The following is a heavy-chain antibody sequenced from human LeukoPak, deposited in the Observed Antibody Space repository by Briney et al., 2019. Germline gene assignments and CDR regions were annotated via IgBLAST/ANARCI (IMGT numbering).Heavy chain of an antibody. CDR2: VSAYDGST. Sequence: ASVKVSCKASGYTFTSYGISWVRQAPGQGLEWMGWVSAYDGSTNYAQKIRGRVTMTTDASKNTVYMELRSLRFDDTAVYYCARGGRDGMDVWGQGTTVTVS. J-gene: IGHJ6*02. CDR1: GYTFTSYG. D-gene: IGHD3-10*01. V-gene: IGHV1-18*01. CDR3: ARGGRDGMDV.